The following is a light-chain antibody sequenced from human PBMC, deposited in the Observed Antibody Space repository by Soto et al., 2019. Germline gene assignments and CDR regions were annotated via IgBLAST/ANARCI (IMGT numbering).Light chain of an antibody. CDR3: QQGDSTPMT. Sequence: DIQMTQSPSSLSASVGDRVTITCRAGQYIGRYLNWYQQKPGKAPKLLIYAASSLQSGVPSRFSGSGSGTDFTLTISSLQPEDFATYYCQQGDSTPMTFGQGTKVDIK. J-gene: IGKJ1*01. CDR1: QYIGRY. CDR2: AAS. V-gene: IGKV1-39*01.